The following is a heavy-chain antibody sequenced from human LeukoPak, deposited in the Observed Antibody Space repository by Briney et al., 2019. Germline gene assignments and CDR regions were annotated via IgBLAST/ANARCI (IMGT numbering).Heavy chain of an antibody. D-gene: IGHD1-14*01. V-gene: IGHV4-61*02. Sequence: SQTLSLTCTVSGGSISSGSYYWSWIRQPAGKGQEWIGRIYTSGSTNYNPSLKSRVTISVDTSKNQFSLKLSSVTAADTAVYYCARDSPMRSELRAYYYYYMDVWGKGTTVTVSS. J-gene: IGHJ6*03. CDR1: GGSISSGSYY. CDR3: ARDSPMRSELRAYYYYYMDV. CDR2: IYTSGST.